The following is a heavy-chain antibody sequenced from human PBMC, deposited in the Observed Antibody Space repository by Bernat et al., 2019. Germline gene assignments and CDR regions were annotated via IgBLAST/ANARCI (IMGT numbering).Heavy chain of an antibody. V-gene: IGHV3-7*03. J-gene: IGHJ1*01. CDR2: IKQDGSVQ. CDR3: ARGYGPEN. CDR1: GFSFSGIW. Sequence: EVQLVESGGALVQPGGSLRLSCVGSGFSFSGIWMTWVRQAPGKGLEWVANIKQDGSVQHYVDSVKGRFIISRDNTKNSLFLQMNSLRVDDTDVYYCARGYGPENWGQGTLVTVSS. D-gene: IGHD2-8*02.